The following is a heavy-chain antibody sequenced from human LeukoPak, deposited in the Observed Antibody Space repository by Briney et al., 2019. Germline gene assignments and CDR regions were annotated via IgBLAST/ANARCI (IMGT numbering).Heavy chain of an antibody. D-gene: IGHD3-10*01. CDR2: ISYDGGHI. CDR3: TRDNIAGSGSSD. CDR1: GFTFSSYG. J-gene: IGHJ4*02. V-gene: IGHV3-30*03. Sequence: GGSLRLSCAASGFTFSSYGIHWVRQAPGKGLEWVAVISYDGGHIYYADSVKGRFTISRDNSKNTLYLQMNSLRSEDTALYYCTRDNIAGSGSSDWGQGTLVTVSS.